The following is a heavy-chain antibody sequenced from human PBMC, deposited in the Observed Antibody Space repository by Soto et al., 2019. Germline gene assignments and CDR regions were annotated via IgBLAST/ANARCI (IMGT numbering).Heavy chain of an antibody. D-gene: IGHD3-10*01. CDR2: IYYSGST. CDR1: GGSISSGGYY. V-gene: IGHV4-31*03. J-gene: IGHJ5*02. Sequence: PSETLSLTCTVSGGSISSGGYYWSWIRQHPGKGLEWIGYIYYSGSTYYNPSLKSRVTISVDTSKNQFSLKLSSVTAADTAVYYCAREDYGSGNWFDPRGQGTLVTVSS. CDR3: AREDYGSGNWFDP.